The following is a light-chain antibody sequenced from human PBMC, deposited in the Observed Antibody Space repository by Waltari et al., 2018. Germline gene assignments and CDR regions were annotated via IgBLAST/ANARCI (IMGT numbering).Light chain of an antibody. CDR3: QQGSILPLT. CDR2: DTS. J-gene: IGKJ4*01. CDR1: QSVFNY. V-gene: IGKV3-11*01. Sequence: VLTQSPATLSLSAGERATLSCRASQSVFNYLAWYQQNRGQAPRLLIYDTSKRTPGIQARFGGSGSGTDFTLTISNLEADDFALYYCQQGSILPLTFGGGTKVEIK.